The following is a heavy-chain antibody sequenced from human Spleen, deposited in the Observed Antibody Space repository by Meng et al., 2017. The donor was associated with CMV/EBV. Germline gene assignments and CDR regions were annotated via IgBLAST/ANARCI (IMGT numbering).Heavy chain of an antibody. J-gene: IGHJ4*02. V-gene: IGHV4-34*01. CDR1: GGSFSGYY. CDR2: INHCGGT. CDR3: AHGSSINTAY. D-gene: IGHD5-24*01. Sequence: SETLSLTCAVYGGSFSGYYWSWIRQPPGKGLEWIGEINHCGGTNYNPSLKGRVTISVDTSKNQFSLKLTSVTAADTAVYYCAHGSSINTAYWGQGTLVTVSS.